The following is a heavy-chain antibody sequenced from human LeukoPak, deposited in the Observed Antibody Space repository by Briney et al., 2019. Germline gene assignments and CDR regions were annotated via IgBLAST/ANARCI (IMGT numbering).Heavy chain of an antibody. J-gene: IGHJ4*02. V-gene: IGHV3-30*02. CDR2: IRFDGSNK. CDR1: GFTFSSYG. CDR3: ARGGQRMFDY. Sequence: GGSLRLSCAASGFTFSSYGMHWVRQAPGKGLEWVAFIRFDGSNKYYADSVKGRFTISRDNAKNTLYLQMNSLRAEDTAVYYCARGGQRMFDYWGQGTLVTVSS.